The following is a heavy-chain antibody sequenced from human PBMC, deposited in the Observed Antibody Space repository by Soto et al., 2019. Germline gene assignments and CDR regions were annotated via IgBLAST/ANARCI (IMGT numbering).Heavy chain of an antibody. D-gene: IGHD3-16*01. Sequence: GGSLRLSCAASGFTFDDYAMHWVRQAPGKGLEWVSGISWNSGSIGYADSVKGRFTISRDNAKNSLYLQMNSLRAEDTALYYCAKGGFFPPNAFDIWGQGTMVTVSS. V-gene: IGHV3-9*01. CDR1: GFTFDDYA. CDR3: AKGGFFPPNAFDI. J-gene: IGHJ3*02. CDR2: ISWNSGSI.